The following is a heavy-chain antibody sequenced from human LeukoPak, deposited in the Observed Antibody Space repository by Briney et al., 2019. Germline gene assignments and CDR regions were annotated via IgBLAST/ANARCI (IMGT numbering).Heavy chain of an antibody. CDR1: GGSISGYY. V-gene: IGHV4-59*01. CDR2: ISYSGST. CDR3: ARVIGTDYNWFDP. Sequence: ASETLSLTCTVSGGSISGYYWSWIRQPPGKGLEWIGYISYSGSTNYNPSLKGRVTISVDTSKNQFSLKVNSMTAADTAVYYCARVIGTDYNWFDPWGQGTLVTVSS. J-gene: IGHJ5*02.